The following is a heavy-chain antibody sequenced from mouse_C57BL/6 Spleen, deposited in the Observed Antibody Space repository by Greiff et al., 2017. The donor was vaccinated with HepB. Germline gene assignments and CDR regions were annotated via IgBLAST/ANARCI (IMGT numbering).Heavy chain of an antibody. V-gene: IGHV3-3*01. CDR1: GFSINSDCY. D-gene: IGHD2-2*01. J-gene: IGHJ4*01. CDR3: ARGGMVTTGYYAMDY. CDR2: TFYSGIT. Sequence: ESGPSLVRPSQTLSLTCTVTGFSINSDCYWIWIRQFPGNKLEYIGYTFYSGITYYNPSLESRTYITRDTSKNQFSLKLSSVTTEDTATYYCARGGMVTTGYYAMDYWGQGTSVTVSS.